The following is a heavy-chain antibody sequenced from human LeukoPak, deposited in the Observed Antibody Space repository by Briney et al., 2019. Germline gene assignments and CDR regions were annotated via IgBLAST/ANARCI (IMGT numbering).Heavy chain of an antibody. CDR1: GFTFSSYA. J-gene: IGHJ6*02. CDR3: AKGWSYCGGDCRRGYYYYGMDV. CDR2: ISGSGDNT. Sequence: GGSLRLSCAASGFTFSSYAMSWVRQAPGKGLEWVSGISGSGDNTYYADSVKGRFTISRDNSKNTLYVQVNSLGTEDTAAYYCAKGWSYCGGDCRRGYYYYGMDVWGQGTTVTVSS. V-gene: IGHV3-23*01. D-gene: IGHD2-21*02.